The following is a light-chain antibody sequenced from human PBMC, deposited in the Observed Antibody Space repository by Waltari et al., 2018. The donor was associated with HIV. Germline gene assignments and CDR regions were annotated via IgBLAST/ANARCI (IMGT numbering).Light chain of an antibody. CDR3: AAWGDSLSGYV. J-gene: IGLJ1*01. CDR1: SSHIRRYT. Sequence: QSVLTQPPSASGTPGQRVTISCSGSSSHIRRYTVYWDHQLTETAPKRRIYCNNQRPSGVRDRFSGAKSGTSASRAISERRSEDKADYYCAAWGDSLSGYVYGTGTKVTVL. CDR2: CNN. V-gene: IGLV1-47*02.